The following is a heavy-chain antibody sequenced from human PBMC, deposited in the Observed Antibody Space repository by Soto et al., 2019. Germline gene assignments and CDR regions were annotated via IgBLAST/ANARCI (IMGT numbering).Heavy chain of an antibody. CDR3: AREWRFLSYYYGSGLGNWFDP. D-gene: IGHD3-10*01. CDR1: GGSISSGDYY. J-gene: IGHJ5*02. V-gene: IGHV4-31*03. Sequence: PSETLSLTCTVSGGSISSGDYYWSWIRQHPGKGLEWIGYIYYSGSTYYNPSLKSRVTISVDTSKNQFSLKLSSVTAADTAVYYCAREWRFLSYYYGSGLGNWFDPWGQGTLVTVSS. CDR2: IYYSGST.